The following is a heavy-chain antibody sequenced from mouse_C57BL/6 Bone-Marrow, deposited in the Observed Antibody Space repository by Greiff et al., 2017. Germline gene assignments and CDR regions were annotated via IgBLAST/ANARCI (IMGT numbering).Heavy chain of an antibody. J-gene: IGHJ1*03. CDR2: INPSSGYT. Sequence: VQLQQSGAELARPGASVKMSCKASGYTFTSYTMHWVKQRPGQGLEWIGYINPSSGYTKYNQKFKDKATLTADKSSSAAYMQLSSLTSEDSAVYDCAGWKTVVGHWYFDVWGTGTTVTVSS. D-gene: IGHD1-1*01. V-gene: IGHV1-4*01. CDR3: AGWKTVVGHWYFDV. CDR1: GYTFTSYT.